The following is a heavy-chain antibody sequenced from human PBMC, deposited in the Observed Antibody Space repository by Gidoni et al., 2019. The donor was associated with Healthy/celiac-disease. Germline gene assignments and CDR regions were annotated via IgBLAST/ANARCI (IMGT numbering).Heavy chain of an antibody. J-gene: IGHJ4*02. CDR2: INPSGGST. D-gene: IGHD3-22*01. CDR1: GYTFTSYY. Sequence: QVQLVQSGAEVKKPGASVKVSCKASGYTFTSYYMHWVRQAPGQGLEWMGIINPSGGSTSYAQKFQGRVTMTRDTSTSTVYMELSSLRSEDTAVYYCARGEDNYYDSSGYYPYYFDYWGQGTLVTVSS. V-gene: IGHV1-46*01. CDR3: ARGEDNYYDSSGYYPYYFDY.